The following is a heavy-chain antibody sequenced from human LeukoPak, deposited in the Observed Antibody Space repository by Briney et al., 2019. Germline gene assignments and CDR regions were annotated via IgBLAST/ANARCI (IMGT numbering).Heavy chain of an antibody. V-gene: IGHV3-30-3*01. Sequence: GGSLRLSCAASGFTFSSYSIHWVRQAPGKGLEWVAVVSYDGSSENYADSVKGRFTISRDNSKNTLYLQMNSLRAEDTAVYYCARDRVLYFYYGMDVWGQGTTVSVSS. CDR2: VSYDGSSE. J-gene: IGHJ6*02. CDR1: GFTFSSYS. D-gene: IGHD2-21*01. CDR3: ARDRVLYFYYGMDV.